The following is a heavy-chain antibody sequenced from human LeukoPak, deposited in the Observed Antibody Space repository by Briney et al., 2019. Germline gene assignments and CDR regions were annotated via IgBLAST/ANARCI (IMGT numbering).Heavy chain of an antibody. CDR1: GFTFSNYW. Sequence: GGSLRLSCAASGFTFSNYWMHWVCQAPGKGPVWVSRIKSDGSSTRFADSVQGRFTISRDNGKNTVYLQMNSLRAEDTAVYYCARGGDTSNWYPGYFDYWGQGALVTVSS. J-gene: IGHJ4*02. CDR3: ARGGDTSNWYPGYFDY. CDR2: IKSDGSST. V-gene: IGHV3-74*01. D-gene: IGHD6-13*01.